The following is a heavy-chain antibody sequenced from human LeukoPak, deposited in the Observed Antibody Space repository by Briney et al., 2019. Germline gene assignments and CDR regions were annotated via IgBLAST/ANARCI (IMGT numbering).Heavy chain of an antibody. J-gene: IGHJ6*02. CDR2: ISYDGSNK. D-gene: IGHD1/OR15-1a*01. V-gene: IGHV3-30*18. CDR3: AKAWNSGFPRYYYYGMDV. Sequence: PGGSLRLSCAASGFTFSSYGMHWVRQAPGKGLEWVAVISYDGSNKYYADSVKGRFTISRDNSKNTLYLQMNSLRAEDTAVYYCAKAWNSGFPRYYYYGMDVWGQGTTVTVSS. CDR1: GFTFSSYG.